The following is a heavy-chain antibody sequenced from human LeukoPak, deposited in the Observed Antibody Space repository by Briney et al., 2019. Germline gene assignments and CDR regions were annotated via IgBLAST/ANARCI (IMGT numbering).Heavy chain of an antibody. CDR3: AREIQGPRPNMIVVFPPVDPANWFDP. D-gene: IGHD3-22*01. V-gene: IGHV1-18*01. Sequence: ASVKVSCKASGYTFTSYGISWVRQAPGQGLEWMGWISAYNGNTNYAQKLQGRVTMTTDTSTSTAYMELRSLRSDDTAVYYCAREIQGPRPNMIVVFPPVDPANWFDPWGQGTLVTVSS. J-gene: IGHJ5*02. CDR2: ISAYNGNT. CDR1: GYTFTSYG.